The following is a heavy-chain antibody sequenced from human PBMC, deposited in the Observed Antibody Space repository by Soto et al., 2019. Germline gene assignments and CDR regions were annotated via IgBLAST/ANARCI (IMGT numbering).Heavy chain of an antibody. CDR2: ILPVFDEL. CDR3: ARASDTSGYHY. V-gene: IGHV1-69*01. CDR1: GGTFKNYA. J-gene: IGHJ4*02. D-gene: IGHD3-22*01. Sequence: QVQLVQSESEVKKPGSSVKVSCKVSGGTFKNYAISWVRQAPGQGLEWVGGILPVFDELHYAPKLQGRVTIPADEVTRTAHLELGSRTSEDPAVYFCARASDTSGYHYWGQGPLVTVSS.